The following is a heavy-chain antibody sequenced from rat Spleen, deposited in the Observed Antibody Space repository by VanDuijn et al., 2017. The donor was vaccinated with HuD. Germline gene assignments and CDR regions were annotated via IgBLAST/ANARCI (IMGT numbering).Heavy chain of an antibody. CDR3: ARPSYGYFDY. D-gene: IGHD1-7*01. J-gene: IGHJ2*01. CDR2: ISYDGSGT. V-gene: IGHV5-7*01. CDR1: GFTFSDYN. Sequence: EVQLVESGGGLVQPGRSLKLSCAASGFTFSDYNMAWVRQAPKKGLEWVATISYDGSGTYYRDSVKGRFTISRDNAKSTLYLQMDSLRSEDTATYYCARPSYGYFDYWGQGVMVTVSS.